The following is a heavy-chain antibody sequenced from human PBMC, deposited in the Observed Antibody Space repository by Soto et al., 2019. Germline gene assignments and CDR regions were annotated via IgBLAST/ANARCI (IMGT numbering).Heavy chain of an antibody. CDR1: GGPFTRYA. Sequence: QAQLVQSGAEVRKPGSSVRVSCRASGGPFTRYAVSWVRQAPGQGLEWIGGITPIAETTNYAQKFRGRLSITADESTDTVHMELRRLTSDDTAVYFCARGVAPGQTADRYAFDIWGQGSRVTVSS. CDR2: ITPIAETT. CDR3: ARGVAPGQTADRYAFDI. V-gene: IGHV1-69*01. D-gene: IGHD3-3*01. J-gene: IGHJ3*02.